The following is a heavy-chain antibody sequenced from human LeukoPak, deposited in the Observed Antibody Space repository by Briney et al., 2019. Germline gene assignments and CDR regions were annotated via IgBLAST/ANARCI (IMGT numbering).Heavy chain of an antibody. D-gene: IGHD3/OR15-3a*01. CDR3: ARGFGLASYYYSMDV. CDR2: LSSGSSYI. V-gene: IGHV3-21*01. Sequence: PGGSLRLSCAASGFTFSTYSMNWVRQAPGKGLEWVSSLSSGSSYIYYADSVKGRFTISRDNSKNSLYLQMNSLRAEDTAVYYCARGFGLASYYYSMDVWGKGTTVTISS. J-gene: IGHJ6*03. CDR1: GFTFSTYS.